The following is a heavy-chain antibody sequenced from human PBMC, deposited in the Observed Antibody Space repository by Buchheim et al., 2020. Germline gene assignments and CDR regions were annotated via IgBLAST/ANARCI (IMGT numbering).Heavy chain of an antibody. Sequence: QVQLQESGPGLVKPSETLSLTCTVSGGSISSYYWSWIRQPPGKGLEWIGYIYYSGSTNYNPSLKSRVTISVDTSKNQFPLKLSSVTAADTAVYYCARASERYSYGSDFDYWGQGTL. D-gene: IGHD5-18*01. CDR3: ARASERYSYGSDFDY. CDR2: IYYSGST. J-gene: IGHJ4*02. CDR1: GGSISSYY. V-gene: IGHV4-59*01.